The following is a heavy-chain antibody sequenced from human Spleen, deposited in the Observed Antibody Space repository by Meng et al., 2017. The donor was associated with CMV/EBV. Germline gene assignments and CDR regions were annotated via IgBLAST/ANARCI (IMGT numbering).Heavy chain of an antibody. Sequence: SETLSLTCAVYGGSFSGYYWSWIRQPPGKGLEWIGEINHSGSTNYNPSLKSRVTISVDTSKNQFSLKLSSVTAADTAVYYCARDYSGGFEGWFDPWGQGTLVTVSS. J-gene: IGHJ5*02. CDR2: INHSGST. V-gene: IGHV4-34*01. D-gene: IGHD2-15*01. CDR1: GGSFSGYY. CDR3: ARDYSGGFEGWFDP.